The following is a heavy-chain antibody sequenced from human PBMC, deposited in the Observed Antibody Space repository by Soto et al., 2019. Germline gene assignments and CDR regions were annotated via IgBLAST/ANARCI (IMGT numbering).Heavy chain of an antibody. CDR2: ISAYNGNT. CDR3: RIGHPPPTYYYGMDV. Sequence: VSCKDSGYTFTSYGIRWVRQSSGPGQEWMGWISAYNGNTNYAPKLQGRVPMTTDTSTSTAYMGLRSLRSDDTPVYYWRIGHPPPTYYYGMDVGGKGPTV. V-gene: IGHV1-18*04. J-gene: IGHJ6*04. CDR1: GYTFTSYG. D-gene: IGHD3-16*02.